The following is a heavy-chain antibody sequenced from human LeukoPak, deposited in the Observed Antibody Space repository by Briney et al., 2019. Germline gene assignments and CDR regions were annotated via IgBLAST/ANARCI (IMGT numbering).Heavy chain of an antibody. D-gene: IGHD3-10*01. V-gene: IGHV3-21*01. Sequence: PGGSLRLSCAASGFTFSSYSLNWVRQAPGKGLEWVSSISSSSRYIFYADSVKGRFTISRDNAKNSLYLQMNSLRAEDTAVYYCARDRGSSFDYWGQGTLVTVS. CDR2: ISSSSRYI. CDR3: ARDRGSSFDY. CDR1: GFTFSSYS. J-gene: IGHJ4*02.